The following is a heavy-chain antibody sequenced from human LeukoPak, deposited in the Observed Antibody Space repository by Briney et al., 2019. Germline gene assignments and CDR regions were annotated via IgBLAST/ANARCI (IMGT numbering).Heavy chain of an antibody. CDR3: ARVLRHYDILTGYFVHTFDI. CDR2: IYYSGST. J-gene: IGHJ3*02. D-gene: IGHD3-9*01. Sequence: SETLSLTCTVSGGSISSYYWSWIRQPPGKGLEWIGYIYYSGSTNYNPSLKSRVTISVDTSKNQFSLKLSSVTAADTAVYYCARVLRHYDILTGYFVHTFDIWGQGTMVTVSS. V-gene: IGHV4-59*01. CDR1: GGSISSYY.